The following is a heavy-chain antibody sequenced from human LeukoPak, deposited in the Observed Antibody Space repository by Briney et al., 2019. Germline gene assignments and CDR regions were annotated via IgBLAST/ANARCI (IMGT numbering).Heavy chain of an antibody. CDR1: GFTFSTYW. Sequence: GGSLRLSCAGSGFTFSTYWMSWVRQAPGKGLEWVANIKQDGREKYYVDSVKGRFTISRDNAKNSLYLQMNSLRAEDTAVYYCARVEDYDILTGFDYWGPGTLVTVSS. CDR3: ARVEDYDILTGFDY. J-gene: IGHJ4*02. CDR2: IKQDGREK. D-gene: IGHD3-9*01. V-gene: IGHV3-7*01.